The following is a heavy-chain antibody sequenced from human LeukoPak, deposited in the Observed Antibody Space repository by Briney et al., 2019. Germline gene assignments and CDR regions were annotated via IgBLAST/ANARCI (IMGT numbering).Heavy chain of an antibody. CDR3: TSYHVELGPDF. V-gene: IGHV1-2*02. CDR1: GYTFSAYY. CDR2: IRPNTGAT. Sequence: ASVKVSCKASGYTFSAYYMHWVRQAPGHGLEWMGWIRPNTGATNYAQRFQGRVAVTWDTSISTVYMELSRLRSDDTAMYYCTSYHVELGPDFWGQGTLVTVSS. J-gene: IGHJ4*02. D-gene: IGHD1-7*01.